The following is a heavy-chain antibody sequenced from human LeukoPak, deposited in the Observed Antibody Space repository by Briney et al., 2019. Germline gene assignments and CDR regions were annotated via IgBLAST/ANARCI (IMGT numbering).Heavy chain of an antibody. CDR2: ISSSSTYI. Sequence: GGSLRLSCAASGFSFSSYSMNWVRQAPGKGLEWVSSISSSSTYIYYADSVKGRFTISRDNAKNSLYLQMNSLRAEDTAVYYCARRGRGWYAYYYYYMDVWGKGTTVTISS. D-gene: IGHD6-19*01. CDR3: ARRGRGWYAYYYYYMDV. CDR1: GFSFSSYS. V-gene: IGHV3-21*01. J-gene: IGHJ6*03.